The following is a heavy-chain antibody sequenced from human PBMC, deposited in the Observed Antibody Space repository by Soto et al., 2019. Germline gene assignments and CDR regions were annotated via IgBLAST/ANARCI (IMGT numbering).Heavy chain of an antibody. Sequence: EVQLLESGGGLVQPGGSLRLSCAASGFTFGSYAMSWVRQAPGKGLEWVSAISGSGGSTYYADSVKGRFTISRDNSKNTLYLQMNSLRAEDTAVYYCAKSPLNYYDSSGYYFYYYYGMDVWGQGTTVTVSS. CDR1: GFTFGSYA. V-gene: IGHV3-23*01. CDR2: ISGSGGST. D-gene: IGHD3-22*01. J-gene: IGHJ6*02. CDR3: AKSPLNYYDSSGYYFYYYYGMDV.